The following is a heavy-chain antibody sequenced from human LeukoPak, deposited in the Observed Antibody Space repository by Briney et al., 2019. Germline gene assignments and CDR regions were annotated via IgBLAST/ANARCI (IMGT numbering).Heavy chain of an antibody. Sequence: SVKVSCKASGGTFSSYAISWVRQAPGQGLEWMGGIIPIFGAANYAQKFQGRVTITADESKSTAYMELSSLRSEDTAVYYCARGRTIFGVVNYYYYYMDVWGKGTTVTVSS. CDR2: IIPIFGAA. CDR3: ARGRTIFGVVNYYYYYMDV. V-gene: IGHV1-69*13. CDR1: GGTFSSYA. D-gene: IGHD3-3*01. J-gene: IGHJ6*03.